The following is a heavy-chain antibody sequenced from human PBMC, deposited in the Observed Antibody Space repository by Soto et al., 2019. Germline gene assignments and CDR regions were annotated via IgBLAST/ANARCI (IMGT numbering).Heavy chain of an antibody. Sequence: GGSLRLSCAASGFTFSSYSMNWVRQAPGKGLEWVSSISGIGTYIYYADSVKGRFTISRDNAKNSLYLQMNGLRAEDTAVYYCARPYYYDSSATESFDSWGQGTLVTVSS. V-gene: IGHV3-21*01. D-gene: IGHD3-22*01. J-gene: IGHJ4*02. CDR1: GFTFSSYS. CDR2: ISGIGTYI. CDR3: ARPYYYDSSATESFDS.